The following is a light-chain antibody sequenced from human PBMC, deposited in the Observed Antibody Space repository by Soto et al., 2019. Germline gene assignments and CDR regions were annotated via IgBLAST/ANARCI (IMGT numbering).Light chain of an antibody. J-gene: IGKJ1*01. Sequence: EIVLTQSPGTLSLTTGERATLSCRASPSVSSNFVAWYQQKPGQAPRLLISGAFNRATGVPDRFSGGGSGTDFTLTISRLEAEDFAVYYCQQYGSAPRTFGQGTKVDIK. CDR1: PSVSSNF. V-gene: IGKV3-20*01. CDR3: QQYGSAPRT. CDR2: GAF.